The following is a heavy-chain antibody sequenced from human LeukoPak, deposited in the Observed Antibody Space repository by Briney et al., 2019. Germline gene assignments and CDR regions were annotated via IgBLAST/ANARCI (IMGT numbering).Heavy chain of an antibody. CDR1: GFTFSSYA. CDR3: AKHPDFSSASQYFDF. V-gene: IGHV3-23*01. CDR2: ISGSGAGS. D-gene: IGHD6-6*01. Sequence: GGSLRLSCAASGFTFSSYAMSWGRQAPGRGRKWVAVISGSGAGSYYADSVKGRVTVSRDNSKDTVFLQRNSRRAGDTAVYYCAKHPDFSSASQYFDFWGQGTLVTVHS. J-gene: IGHJ4*02.